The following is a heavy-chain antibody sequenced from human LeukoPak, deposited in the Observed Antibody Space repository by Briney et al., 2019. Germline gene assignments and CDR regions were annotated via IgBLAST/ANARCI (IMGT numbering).Heavy chain of an antibody. Sequence: GRSLRLSCAASGFTFSSYGMHWVRQAPGKGLEWVANMKEDGGEKYYVDSVKGRFTISRDNVKNSLYLQMNSLRAEDTAVYYCARGVYEFDYWGQGTLVTVSS. V-gene: IGHV3-7*01. CDR2: MKEDGGEK. D-gene: IGHD6-6*01. J-gene: IGHJ4*02. CDR3: ARGVYEFDY. CDR1: GFTFSSYG.